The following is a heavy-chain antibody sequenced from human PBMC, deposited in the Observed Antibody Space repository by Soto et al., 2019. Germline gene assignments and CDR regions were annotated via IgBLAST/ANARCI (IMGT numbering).Heavy chain of an antibody. Sequence: QVQLVQSGAEVKKPGTSVKVSCEASGYTVTDYYMHWVRQVPGQGLEWMGWINPNSGDIKYAQKFQGRVAVTRDTSINTVYMELSRLTSDDTAVYYCARGRGVANNYLVLFDYWGQGTLVTVSS. CDR3: ARGRGVANNYLVLFDY. D-gene: IGHD5-12*01. V-gene: IGHV1-2*02. CDR1: GYTVTDYY. J-gene: IGHJ4*02. CDR2: INPNSGDI.